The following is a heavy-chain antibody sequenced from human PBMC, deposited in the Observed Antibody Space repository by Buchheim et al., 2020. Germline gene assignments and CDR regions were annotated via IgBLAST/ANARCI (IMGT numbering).Heavy chain of an antibody. CDR1: DYSIDSASY. Sequence: QVQLQESGPGLVKFSETLSLTCTVSDYSIDSASYWAWIRQPPGKGLQWVGTIYYSGSTYYNPSLKSRVTVSFGTSNNQFSPKRSSVTAADTAVYFCARVLGATWATRAFDYWGQGTL. CDR2: IYYSGST. CDR3: ARVLGATWATRAFDY. J-gene: IGHJ4*02. D-gene: IGHD1-26*01. V-gene: IGHV4-38-2*02.